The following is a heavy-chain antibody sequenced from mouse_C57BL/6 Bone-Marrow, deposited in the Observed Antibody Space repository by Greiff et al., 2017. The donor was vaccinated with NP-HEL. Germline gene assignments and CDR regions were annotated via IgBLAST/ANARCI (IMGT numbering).Heavy chain of an antibody. D-gene: IGHD2-4*01. CDR3: ARHGGVYDYAFAY. J-gene: IGHJ3*01. Sequence: EVQRVESGGDLVKPGGSLKLSCAASGFTFSSYGMSWVRQTPDKRLEWVATISSGGSYTYYPDSVKGRFTISRDNAKNTLYLQMSSLKSEDTAMYYCARHGGVYDYAFAYWGQGTLVTVSA. V-gene: IGHV5-6*01. CDR1: GFTFSSYG. CDR2: ISSGGSYT.